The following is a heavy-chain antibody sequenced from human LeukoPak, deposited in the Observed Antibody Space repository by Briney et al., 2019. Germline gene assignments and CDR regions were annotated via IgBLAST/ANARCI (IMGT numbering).Heavy chain of an antibody. J-gene: IGHJ4*02. CDR3: ARAGRTDGYKSYFDY. D-gene: IGHD5-24*01. CDR1: GGSISSSSYY. Sequence: SETLSLTCTVSGGSISSSSYYWGWIRQPPGKGLEWIGSIYYSGSTYYNPSLKSRVTISVDTSKNQFSLKLSSVTAADTAVYYCARAGRTDGYKSYFDYWGQGTLVTVSS. V-gene: IGHV4-39*01. CDR2: IYYSGST.